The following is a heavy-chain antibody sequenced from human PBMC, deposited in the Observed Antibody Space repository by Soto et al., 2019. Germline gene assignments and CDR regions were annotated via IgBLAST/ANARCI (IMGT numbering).Heavy chain of an antibody. CDR2: ISYDGNNK. Sequence: QVQLVESGGGVVQPGRSLRLSCVDSGFTFTSYAMHWVRQAPGKGLEWVAVISYDGNNKYYADSVKGRFTISRNNSKDTVYLQMNSLRAEDTGVYFCARDFSMVVVAPGYCCQGSLVTVSS. D-gene: IGHD2-15*01. CDR1: GFTFTSYA. V-gene: IGHV3-30-3*01. J-gene: IGHJ4*02. CDR3: ARDFSMVVVAPGY.